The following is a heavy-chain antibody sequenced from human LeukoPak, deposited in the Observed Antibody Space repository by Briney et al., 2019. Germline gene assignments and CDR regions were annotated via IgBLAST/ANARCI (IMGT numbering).Heavy chain of an antibody. V-gene: IGHV3-48*01. CDR1: GFTFSSYN. Sequence: GGSLRLSCAASGFTFSSYNMNWVRQAPGKGLEWVSYISSSGSTIYYADSVKGRFTISRDNAKNSLYLQLNSLRPEDTAVYYCARTSSRIKYGDRNWFDPWGQGTLVTVSS. CDR2: ISSSGSTI. J-gene: IGHJ5*02. CDR3: ARTSSRIKYGDRNWFDP. D-gene: IGHD4-17*01.